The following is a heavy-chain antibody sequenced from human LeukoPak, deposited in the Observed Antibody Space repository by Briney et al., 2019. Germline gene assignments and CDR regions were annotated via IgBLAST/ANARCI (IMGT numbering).Heavy chain of an antibody. V-gene: IGHV3-7*01. CDR3: ARAPGAAAIDY. Sequence: PGGSLRLSCAASGFTFSSFWMTWVRQAPGKGLQWVANIKQDGSENRYVGSVEGRFTIFRGNAKTSLYLHMNSLRVEDTAVYYCARAPGAAAIDYWGQGTQVTVSS. D-gene: IGHD2-2*01. CDR1: GFTFSSFW. J-gene: IGHJ4*02. CDR2: IKQDGSEN.